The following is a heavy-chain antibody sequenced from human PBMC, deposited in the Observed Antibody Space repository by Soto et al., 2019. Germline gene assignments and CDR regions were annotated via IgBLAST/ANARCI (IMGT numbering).Heavy chain of an antibody. V-gene: IGHV1-69*01. CDR3: ARDGDYYDSSGFQRDYHYYGMDV. Sequence: QVQLVQSGAEVKNPGSSGKVSCQASGGSFIDYAISWVRQAPGQGLEWMGGIIPMLGIADNAQKFQGRVRITADEYTSTVYMELSSLRSEDTAVYYCARDGDYYDSSGFQRDYHYYGMDVWGQGTTVTVAS. CDR1: GGSFIDYA. D-gene: IGHD3-22*01. J-gene: IGHJ6*02. CDR2: IIPMLGIA.